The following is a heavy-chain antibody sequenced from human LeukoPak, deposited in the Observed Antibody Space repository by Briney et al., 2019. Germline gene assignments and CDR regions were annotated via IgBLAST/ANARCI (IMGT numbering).Heavy chain of an antibody. CDR3: ARHADQYYDFWSGYLTGFDY. Sequence: SETLSLTCTVSGGSISSYYWSWIRQPPGKGLEWIGYIYYSGSTNYNPSLKSRVTISVDTSKNQFSLKLSSVTAADTAVYYCARHADQYYDFWSGYLTGFDYWGQGTLVTASS. D-gene: IGHD3-3*01. CDR2: IYYSGST. V-gene: IGHV4-59*08. CDR1: GGSISSYY. J-gene: IGHJ4*02.